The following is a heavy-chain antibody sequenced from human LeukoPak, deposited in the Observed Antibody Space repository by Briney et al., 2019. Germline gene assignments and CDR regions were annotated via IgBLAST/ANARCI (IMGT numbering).Heavy chain of an antibody. Sequence: GGSLRLSCAASGFTFSSYSVNWVRQAPGKGLEWVSSISSSSSYIYYADSVKGRFTISRDNAKNSLYLQMNSLRAEDTAVYYCARVGYSADAFDIWGQGTMVTVSS. V-gene: IGHV3-21*01. J-gene: IGHJ3*02. CDR3: ARVGYSADAFDI. CDR2: ISSSSSYI. D-gene: IGHD6-13*01. CDR1: GFTFSSYS.